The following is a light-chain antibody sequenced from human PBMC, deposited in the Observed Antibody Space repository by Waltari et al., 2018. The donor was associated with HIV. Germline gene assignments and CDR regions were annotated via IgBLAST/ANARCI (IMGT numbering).Light chain of an antibody. CDR2: GSS. Sequence: NVVTQSPGTLSLSPGDKVTLSCRTSPTVSTNFLGWYQSKSGQPPRLLFYGSSTRASGIPDRFSATGSDTGSGRDFSLTIHRLEPDDFAMYYCLLYGDSPHWTFGPGTRLEIK. CDR3: LLYGDSPHWT. CDR1: PTVSTNF. V-gene: IGKV3-20*01. J-gene: IGKJ1*01.